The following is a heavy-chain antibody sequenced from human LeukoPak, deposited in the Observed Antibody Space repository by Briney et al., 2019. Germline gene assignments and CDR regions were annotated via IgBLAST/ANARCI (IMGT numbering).Heavy chain of an antibody. CDR3: ARESLGSVDPRRYSTTVSQDV. V-gene: IGHV3-53*01. D-gene: IGHD4-17*01. CDR2: IYRDDSS. CDR1: EFTVTTNY. Sequence: GGSLRLSCAASEFTVTTNYMSWVRQAPGKGLEWVSVIYRDDSSYYADSVKGRFTISRDNSKNTLYLQMHSLRAEDTAVYYCARESLGSVDPRRYSTTVSQDVWGKGTTVTISS. J-gene: IGHJ6*04.